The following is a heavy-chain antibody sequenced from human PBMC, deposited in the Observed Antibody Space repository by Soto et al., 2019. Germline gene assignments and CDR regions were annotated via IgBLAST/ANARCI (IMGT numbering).Heavy chain of an antibody. Sequence: QVQLVQSGAEVKKPGSSVKVSCKASGGTFSSYTISWVRQAPGQGLEWMGRIIPILGIANYAQKLQGRVTLTADKSTSTAYMELSSLRSEDTAVYYCARLCRGGSCYSRGGFDYWGQGTLVTVSS. CDR1: GGTFSSYT. CDR3: ARLCRGGSCYSRGGFDY. CDR2: IIPILGIA. J-gene: IGHJ4*02. D-gene: IGHD2-15*01. V-gene: IGHV1-69*02.